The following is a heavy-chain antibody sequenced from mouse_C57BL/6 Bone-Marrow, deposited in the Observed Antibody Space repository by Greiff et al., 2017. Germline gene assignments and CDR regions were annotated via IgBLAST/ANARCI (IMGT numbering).Heavy chain of an antibody. CDR2: ISSGGSYT. CDR1: GFTFSSYG. Sequence: DVKLVESGGDLVKPGGSLKLSCAASGFTFSSYGMSWVRQTPDKRLEWVATISSGGSYTYYPDSVKGRFTISRDNAKNTLYLQMSSLKSEDTAMYYCAKGIYGNPFAYWGQGTLVTVSA. CDR3: AKGIYGNPFAY. D-gene: IGHD2-1*01. V-gene: IGHV5-6*02. J-gene: IGHJ3*01.